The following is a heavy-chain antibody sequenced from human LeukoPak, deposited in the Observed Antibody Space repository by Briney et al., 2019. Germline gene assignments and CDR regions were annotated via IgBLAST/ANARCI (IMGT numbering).Heavy chain of an antibody. J-gene: IGHJ3*02. Sequence: ASVKVSCKASGYTFTSYGISWVRQAPGQGGEWMGWISAYNGKTNYAQKLQGRVTMTTDTSTSTAYMELRSLRSDDTAVYYCARVFYDFWSGYEYDAFDIWGQGTMVTVSS. D-gene: IGHD3-3*01. CDR3: ARVFYDFWSGYEYDAFDI. CDR1: GYTFTSYG. CDR2: ISAYNGKT. V-gene: IGHV1-18*01.